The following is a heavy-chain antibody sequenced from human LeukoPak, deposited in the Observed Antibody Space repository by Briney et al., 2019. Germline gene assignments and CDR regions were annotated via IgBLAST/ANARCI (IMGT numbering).Heavy chain of an antibody. CDR2: IGSAGNT. CDR1: VLTFSSYD. CDR3: ARGSGSFSGGFDY. V-gene: IGHV3-13*04. Sequence: PGGSQRLSCAVSVLTFSSYDMHWVRQATGKGLEWVSAIGSAGNTYYLGSVKCQFTISRDNSKNTLCLQMNSLRAEDTAVYYCARGSGSFSGGFDYGGQGTLVTVSS. J-gene: IGHJ4*02. D-gene: IGHD1-26*01.